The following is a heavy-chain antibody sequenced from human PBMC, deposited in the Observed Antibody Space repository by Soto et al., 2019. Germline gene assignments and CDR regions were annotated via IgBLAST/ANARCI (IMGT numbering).Heavy chain of an antibody. D-gene: IGHD1-1*01. V-gene: IGHV4-59*11. CDR2: IYYSGTT. CDR1: GGSMSGLY. J-gene: IGHJ6*03. CDR3: ARPRNHYFMDV. Sequence: QVQLQEWGPGLVRPSETLSLTCSVSGGSMSGLYWSWVRQPPGRGLEWIGWIYYSGTTNYNPSLKSRVTISVDTSKNQFSLKLSSVTAADTAIYYCARPRNHYFMDVWGKGTTVTVSS.